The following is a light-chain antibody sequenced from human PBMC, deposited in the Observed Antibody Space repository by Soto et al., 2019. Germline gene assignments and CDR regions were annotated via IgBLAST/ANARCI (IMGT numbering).Light chain of an antibody. V-gene: IGLV2-14*01. Sequence: QSVLTQPASVSGSPGQSITISCTGTSSDVGGYNYVSWYQQHPGKAPKLMIYEVSNRPSGVSNRFSGSKSGNTASLTISGLQAEDEADYYCCSYTSSSTPYVVFGGGTKLTVL. CDR3: CSYTSSSTPYVV. J-gene: IGLJ2*01. CDR1: SSDVGGYNY. CDR2: EVS.